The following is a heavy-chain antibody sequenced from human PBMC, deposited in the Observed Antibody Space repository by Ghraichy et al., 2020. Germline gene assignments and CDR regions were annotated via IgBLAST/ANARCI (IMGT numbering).Heavy chain of an antibody. Sequence: SETLSLTCTVSGDSIISTNWWSWVRQPPGKGLEWIGGIYHSGSTDYNPSLKGRITISVDKSKNQFSLKLTSVTAADTAVYYCASDLVDYDYFGMDVWGPGTTVT. V-gene: IGHV4-4*02. D-gene: IGHD3-10*01. CDR2: IYHSGST. J-gene: IGHJ6*02. CDR1: GDSIISTNW. CDR3: ASDLVDYDYFGMDV.